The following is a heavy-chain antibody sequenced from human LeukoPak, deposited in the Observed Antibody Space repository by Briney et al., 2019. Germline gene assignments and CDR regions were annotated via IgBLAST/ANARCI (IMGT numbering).Heavy chain of an antibody. D-gene: IGHD2-15*01. Sequence: GGSLRLSCAASGFTVSSNYMSWVRQAPGKGLEWVSVIYCGGSTYYADSVKGRFTISRDNSKNTLYLQMNSLRAEDTAVYYCARLYCSGGSCYLDYWGQGTLVTVSS. CDR3: ARLYCSGGSCYLDY. CDR2: IYCGGST. J-gene: IGHJ4*02. CDR1: GFTVSSNY. V-gene: IGHV3-53*01.